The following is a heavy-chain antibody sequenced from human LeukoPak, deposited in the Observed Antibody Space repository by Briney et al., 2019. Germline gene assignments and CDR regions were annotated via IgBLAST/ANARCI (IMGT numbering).Heavy chain of an antibody. CDR3: ARGGYYDFWSGYYSDY. V-gene: IGHV3-64*01. J-gene: IGHJ4*02. D-gene: IGHD3-3*01. CDR2: ISSNGGST. CDR1: GFTFSSYA. Sequence: GGSLRLSCAASGFTFSSYAMHWVRLAPGKGLEYVSAISSNGGSTYYANSVKGRFTISRDNSKNTLYLQMGSLRAEDMAVYYCARGGYYDFWSGYYSDYWGQGTLVTVSS.